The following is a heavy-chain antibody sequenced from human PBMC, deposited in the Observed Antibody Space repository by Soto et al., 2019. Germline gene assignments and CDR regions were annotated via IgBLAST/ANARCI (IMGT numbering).Heavy chain of an antibody. CDR1: GFTFSSYS. J-gene: IGHJ6*04. CDR2: ISSSSSYI. Sequence: GGSLRLSCAACGFTFSSYSMNWVRQAPGKGLEWVSSISSSSSYIYYADSVKGRFTISRDNAKNSLYLQMNSLRAEDTAVYYCAREGLAARPYYYGMDVWGKGTTVTGSS. D-gene: IGHD6-6*01. V-gene: IGHV3-21*01. CDR3: AREGLAARPYYYGMDV.